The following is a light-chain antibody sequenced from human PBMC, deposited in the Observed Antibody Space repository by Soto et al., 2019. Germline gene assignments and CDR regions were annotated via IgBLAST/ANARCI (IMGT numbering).Light chain of an antibody. CDR3: QKYGNSRLII. Sequence: EIEMTQSPAILSLSPGEGATLSCRASHSVSSSYLAWYQQKPGQAPRLLIYGASKRATGIPDRFSGSGSRTDFTLVISRLEPEDFAVYYCQKYGNSRLIIFGGGTKVDIK. V-gene: IGKV3-20*01. CDR1: HSVSSSY. CDR2: GAS. J-gene: IGKJ4*01.